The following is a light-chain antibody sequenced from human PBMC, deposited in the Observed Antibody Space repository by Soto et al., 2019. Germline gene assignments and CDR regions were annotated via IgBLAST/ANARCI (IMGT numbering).Light chain of an antibody. Sequence: QSALAQPSSVSGSPGQSITISCTGTSTDVGGYNYVSWYQRHPGKGPKLIIYEVSNRPSGGSDRFSGSKSGNKASLIISNLEPEDESDHYCGSYTSNYTPFVLGTATQLTV. CDR3: GSYTSNYTPFV. V-gene: IGLV2-14*01. CDR1: STDVGGYNY. CDR2: EVS. J-gene: IGLJ1*01.